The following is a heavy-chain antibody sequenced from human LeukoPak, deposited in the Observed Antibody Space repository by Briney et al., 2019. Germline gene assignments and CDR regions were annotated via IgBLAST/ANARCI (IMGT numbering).Heavy chain of an antibody. J-gene: IGHJ5*02. CDR2: IKSKTDGGTT. D-gene: IGHD3-22*01. V-gene: IGHV3-15*01. CDR1: GFTFSKAW. CDR3: TTANYYDSSGYYS. Sequence: GGSLRLSCAASGFTFSKAWMSWVRQAPGKGLEWVGRIKSKTDGGTTDYAAPVKGRFTISRDDSKNTLSLQMNSLKTEDTAVYYCTTANYYDSSGYYSWGQGTLVTVSS.